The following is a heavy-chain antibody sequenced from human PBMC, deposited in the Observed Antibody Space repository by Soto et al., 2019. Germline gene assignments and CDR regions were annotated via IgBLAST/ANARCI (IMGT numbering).Heavy chain of an antibody. CDR3: PHRIPENPGGDCSLLDY. V-gene: IGHV2-5*02. J-gene: IGHJ4*02. CDR2: IYWDDDN. D-gene: IGHD2-21*02. CDR1: GFSLSTIGVG. Sequence: SGPTLVNPTQTLTLTCTFSGFSLSTIGVGVGWIRQPPGKAPEWLALIYWDDDNRYSPSLKSRLTITKDTSKDQVVLTMTNMDPVDTATYSCPHRIPENPGGDCSLLDYWGQGTLVTVSS.